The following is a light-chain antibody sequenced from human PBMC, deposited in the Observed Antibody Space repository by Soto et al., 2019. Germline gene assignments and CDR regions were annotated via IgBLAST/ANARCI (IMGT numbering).Light chain of an antibody. CDR1: QAIGAY. CDR3: QKYNSAPLT. Sequence: DIPVTQSTSSLSASLGDRVTITCRANQAIGAYLDWFQQQPGKVPKLLIYAASALQSGVPSRFSVSGSGTDFTLTISSLQPEDIATYYCQKYNSAPLTFGGGTKVEL. J-gene: IGKJ4*01. CDR2: AAS. V-gene: IGKV1-27*01.